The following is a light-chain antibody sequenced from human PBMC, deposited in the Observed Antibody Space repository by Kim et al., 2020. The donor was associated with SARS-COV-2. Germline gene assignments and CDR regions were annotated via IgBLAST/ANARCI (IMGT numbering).Light chain of an antibody. Sequence: SVTISCTGTSSDVGGYNYVSWYQQHPGKAPKLMIYDVSKRPSGAPDRFSGSKSGNTASLTISGLQAEDEADYYCCSYAGSYTPLVVFGGGTQLTVL. J-gene: IGLJ2*01. V-gene: IGLV2-11*01. CDR3: CSYAGSYTPLVV. CDR2: DVS. CDR1: SSDVGGYNY.